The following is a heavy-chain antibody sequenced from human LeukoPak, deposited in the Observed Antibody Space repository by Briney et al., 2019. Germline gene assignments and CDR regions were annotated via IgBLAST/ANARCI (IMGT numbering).Heavy chain of an antibody. CDR3: TRQLGELLSGTLFYYYLDV. V-gene: IGHV3-73*01. D-gene: IGHD3-10*01. CDR2: IRSEANTYAT. Sequence: GGSLRLSCAASGFTFSGSAMHWVRQASGKGLEWLGHIRSEANTYATTYAVSVKGRFTISRDDSKNTAFLQMNRLKTEDMAVYYCTRQLGELLSGTLFYYYLDVWGKGTTVTVSS. J-gene: IGHJ6*03. CDR1: GFTFSGSA.